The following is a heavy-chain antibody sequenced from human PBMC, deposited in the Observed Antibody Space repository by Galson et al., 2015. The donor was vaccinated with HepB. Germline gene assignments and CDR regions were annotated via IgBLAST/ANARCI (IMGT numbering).Heavy chain of an antibody. CDR2: IRAYNGQA. D-gene: IGHD3-3*01. CDR1: GYSFYSHD. V-gene: IGHV1-18*01. J-gene: IGHJ6*03. CDR3: ARHITTFGVSGAYMDV. Sequence: QSGAEVKKPGESLKISCKASGYSFYSHDISWVRQAPGQGLEWMGRIRAYNGQADQAQKFQGRVTMTTDTSTSTAYMELKSLRSDDTAVYYCARHITTFGVSGAYMDVWGGGTTVTVSS.